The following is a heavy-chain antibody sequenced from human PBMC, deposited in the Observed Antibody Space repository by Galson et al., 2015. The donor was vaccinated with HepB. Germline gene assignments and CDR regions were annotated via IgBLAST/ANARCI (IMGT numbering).Heavy chain of an antibody. CDR2: ISAYNGNT. Sequence: SVKVSCKASGYTFTSYGISWVRQAPGQGLEWMGWISAYNGNTNYAQKLQGRVTMTTDTSTSTAYMELRSLRSDDTAVYYCARWVDTAMARGPKPLDYWGQGTLVTVSS. CDR1: GYTFTSYG. J-gene: IGHJ4*02. CDR3: ARWVDTAMARGPKPLDY. D-gene: IGHD5-18*01. V-gene: IGHV1-18*04.